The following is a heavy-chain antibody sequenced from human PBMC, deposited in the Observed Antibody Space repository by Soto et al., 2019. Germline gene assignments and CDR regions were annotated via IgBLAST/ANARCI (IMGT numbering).Heavy chain of an antibody. V-gene: IGHV4-39*01. D-gene: IGHD3-10*01. Sequence: SETLSLTCTVSCGSISGSSYYWGWIRQPPGKGLEWVGSIYYSGSTYYNPSLKSRVTISVDTSKNQFSLKLSSVTAADTAVYYCARHVKPQGLWFGEVWWFDPWGQGTLVTVSS. CDR2: IYYSGST. CDR3: ARHVKPQGLWFGEVWWFDP. CDR1: CGSISGSSYY. J-gene: IGHJ5*02.